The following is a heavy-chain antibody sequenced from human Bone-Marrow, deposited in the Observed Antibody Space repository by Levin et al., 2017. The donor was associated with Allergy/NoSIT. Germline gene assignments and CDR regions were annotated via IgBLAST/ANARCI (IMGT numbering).Heavy chain of an antibody. Sequence: SETLSLTCSFSGNPISSNSWSWIRQTPGKGLEWIGYLHYSGTTNYNTSLKSRVTISVDTSRNQFSLKLTSVTAADTAIYYCASGYSDYCEPIFDSWGRGTLVTVSS. CDR3: ASGYSDYCEPIFDS. J-gene: IGHJ4*02. CDR1: GNPISSNS. D-gene: IGHD4-17*01. CDR2: LHYSGTT. V-gene: IGHV4-59*03.